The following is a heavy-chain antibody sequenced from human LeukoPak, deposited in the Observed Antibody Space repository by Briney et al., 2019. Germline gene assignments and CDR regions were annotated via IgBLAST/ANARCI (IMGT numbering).Heavy chain of an antibody. D-gene: IGHD3-10*01. V-gene: IGHV1-46*01. CDR1: GFTFSSYG. J-gene: IGHJ4*02. CDR3: ARDPLWFGELLLDY. Sequence: SCAASGFTFSSYGMHWVRQAPGQGLEWMGIINPSGGSTSYAQKFQGRVTMTRDMSTSTVYMELSSLRSEDTAVYYCARDPLWFGELLLDYWGQGTLVTVSS. CDR2: INPSGGST.